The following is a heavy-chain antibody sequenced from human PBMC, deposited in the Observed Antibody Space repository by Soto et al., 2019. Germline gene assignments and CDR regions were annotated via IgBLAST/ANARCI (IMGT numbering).Heavy chain of an antibody. CDR1: GFTFSSYG. Sequence: QVQLVESGGGVVQPGRSLRLSCAASGFTFSSYGMHWVRQAPGKGLEWVAVISYDGSNKYYADSVKGRFTISRDNSKNTLYLQMNSLRAEDTAVYYCAKDDGKPSYYYYYGMDVWGQGTTVTVSS. CDR2: ISYDGSNK. CDR3: AKDDGKPSYYYYYGMDV. J-gene: IGHJ6*02. V-gene: IGHV3-30*18. D-gene: IGHD4-17*01.